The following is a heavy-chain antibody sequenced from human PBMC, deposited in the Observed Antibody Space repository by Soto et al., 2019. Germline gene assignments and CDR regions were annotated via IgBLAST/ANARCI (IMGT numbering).Heavy chain of an antibody. V-gene: IGHV3-33*08. D-gene: IGHD2-15*01. CDR3: ARADCTGAYCYSWPFNYGVDV. Sequence: QVQLVESGGGVVQPGGSLRLSCTTPGSTFNTYGMHWVRQAPGKGLEWVAIIWYDGSNKYYADSVKGRFTISRDNSKNTLYLQMNTLRAEDTALYYCARADCTGAYCYSWPFNYGVDVWGQGTTVTVSS. J-gene: IGHJ6*02. CDR1: GSTFNTYG. CDR2: IWYDGSNK.